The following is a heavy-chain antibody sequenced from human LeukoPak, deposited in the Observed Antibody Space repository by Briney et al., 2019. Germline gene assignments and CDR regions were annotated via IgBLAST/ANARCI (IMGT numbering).Heavy chain of an antibody. Sequence: PGRSLRLSCAASGFTFSSYAMHWVRQAPGKGLEWVAVISYDGSNKYYADSVKGRFTISRDNSKNTLYLQMNSLRAEDTAVYYCARDSDFDWLFDYWGQGTLVTVSS. CDR1: GFTFSSYA. CDR3: ARDSDFDWLFDY. J-gene: IGHJ4*02. D-gene: IGHD3-9*01. V-gene: IGHV3-30-3*01. CDR2: ISYDGSNK.